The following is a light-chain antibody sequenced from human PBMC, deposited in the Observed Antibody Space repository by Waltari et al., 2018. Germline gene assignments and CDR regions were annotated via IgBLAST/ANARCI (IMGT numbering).Light chain of an antibody. V-gene: IGLV2-23*02. J-gene: IGLJ2*01. CDR2: EVT. CDR1: SSDVGSYSL. CDR3: CSYAGSRGVV. Sequence: QSALTQPASVSGSPGQSITISCTGTSSDVGSYSLVSWYQQHPGKAPKLMIYEVTKRPSGVSNRFSGSKSGNTASLTISGLQAEDEADYYCCSYAGSRGVVFGGGTKLTVL.